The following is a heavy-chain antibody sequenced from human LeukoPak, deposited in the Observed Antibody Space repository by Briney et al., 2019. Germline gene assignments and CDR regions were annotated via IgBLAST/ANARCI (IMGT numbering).Heavy chain of an antibody. J-gene: IGHJ4*02. D-gene: IGHD3-22*01. V-gene: IGHV1-46*01. Sequence: ASVKVSCKASGYTFTSYYMHWVRQAPGQGLEWMGIINPSGGSTSYAQKFQGRVTMTRDTSTSTVYMELSSLRSEDRAVYYCAKEYYYDSSGHGSVDYWGQGTLVTVSS. CDR3: AKEYYYDSSGHGSVDY. CDR2: INPSGGST. CDR1: GYTFTSYY.